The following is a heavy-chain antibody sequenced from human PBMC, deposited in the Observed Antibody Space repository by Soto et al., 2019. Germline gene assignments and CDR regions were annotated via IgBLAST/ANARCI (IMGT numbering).Heavy chain of an antibody. CDR2: IYYSGST. Sequence: SETLSLTCTVSGGSISRYYWSWIRQPPGKGLEWIGYIYYSGSTNYNSSLKSRVTISVDTSKNQFSLKLSSVTAADTAVYYCVRSSSWGYRYTNYFDPWGQGILVTVSS. CDR1: GGSISRYY. D-gene: IGHD3-16*02. J-gene: IGHJ5*02. V-gene: IGHV4-59*01. CDR3: VRSSSWGYRYTNYFDP.